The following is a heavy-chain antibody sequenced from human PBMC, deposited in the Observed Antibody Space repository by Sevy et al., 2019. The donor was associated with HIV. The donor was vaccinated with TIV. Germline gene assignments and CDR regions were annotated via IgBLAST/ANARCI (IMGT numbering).Heavy chain of an antibody. V-gene: IGHV1-2*02. J-gene: IGHJ4*02. CDR1: GYTFTGYY. D-gene: IGHD3-10*01. Sequence: GESLKISCKASGYTFTGYYMHWVRQAPGQGLEWMGGINPNSGGTNYAQKFQGRVTMTRDTSISTAYMELSRLRSDDTAVYYCARFYYGSCSYFYGYWGQGTLVTVSS. CDR2: INPNSGGT. CDR3: ARFYYGSCSYFYGY.